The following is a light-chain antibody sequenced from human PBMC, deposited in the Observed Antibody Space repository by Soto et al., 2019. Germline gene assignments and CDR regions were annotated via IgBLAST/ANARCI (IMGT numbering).Light chain of an antibody. CDR2: GAS. CDR3: QQGSRTLT. CDR1: QSIDRY. Sequence: DIQMTQSPSSLSASVGDRVTIICRASQSIDRYLNWYQQKPGTAPKLLISGASSLRSGVPSRFSGSGSGTDFTLTINSLQPEDFATYYCQQGSRTLTFGGGTKVDIK. J-gene: IGKJ4*01. V-gene: IGKV1-39*01.